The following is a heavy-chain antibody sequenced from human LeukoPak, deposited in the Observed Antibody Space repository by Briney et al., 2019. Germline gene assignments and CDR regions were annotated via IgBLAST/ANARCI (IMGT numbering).Heavy chain of an antibody. V-gene: IGHV1-18*01. D-gene: IGHD3-10*01. CDR2: ISAYNGNT. CDR1: GYTFTSYG. Sequence: ASVKVSCKASGYTFTSYGISWVRQAPGQGLEWMGWISAYNGNTNYAQKLQGRVTMTTDTSTSTAYMELRSLRSDDTAVYYCARVGSGSYFPLPNSGVDYWGQGTLVTVSS. CDR3: ARVGSGSYFPLPNSGVDY. J-gene: IGHJ4*02.